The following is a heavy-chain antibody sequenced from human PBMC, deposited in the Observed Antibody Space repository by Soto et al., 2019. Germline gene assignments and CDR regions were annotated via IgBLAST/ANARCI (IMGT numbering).Heavy chain of an antibody. D-gene: IGHD2-2*01. V-gene: IGHV4-34*01. Sequence: TSETLSLTCAVYGGSFSGYYWSWIRQPPGKGLEWIGEINHSGSTNYNPSLKSRVTISVDTSKNQFSLKLSSVTAANTAVYYCARGLPKSDIVLVPAASPRSAFDIWGQGTMVTVSS. CDR3: ARGLPKSDIVLVPAASPRSAFDI. CDR1: GGSFSGYY. J-gene: IGHJ3*02. CDR2: INHSGST.